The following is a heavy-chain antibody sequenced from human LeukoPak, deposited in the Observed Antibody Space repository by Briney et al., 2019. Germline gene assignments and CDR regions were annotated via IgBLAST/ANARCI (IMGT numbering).Heavy chain of an antibody. CDR1: EYTLTELS. CDR2: FDPEDGET. CDR3: ARGLYSSSSTYYYYYYMDV. J-gene: IGHJ6*03. D-gene: IGHD6-6*01. Sequence: ASVKVSCKVSEYTLTELSMHWVRQAPGKGLEWMGGFDPEDGETIYAQNFQGRVTMTEDTSIDTAYMELSSLRSEDTAVYYCARGLYSSSSTYYYYYYMDVWGKGTTVTVSS. V-gene: IGHV1-24*01.